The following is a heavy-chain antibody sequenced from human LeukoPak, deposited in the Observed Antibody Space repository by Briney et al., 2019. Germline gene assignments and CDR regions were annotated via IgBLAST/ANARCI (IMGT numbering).Heavy chain of an antibody. J-gene: IGHJ4*02. CDR2: IRYDESKT. Sequence: QPGGSLRLSCAASGFSFSDYGMHWVRQAPAKGLEWVAFIRYDESKTYYGDSVKGRFTVSRDNSKNTLYLQMDSLRAEDTAVYYCARGDREWELLFSFDYWGQGTLVTVSS. CDR3: ARGDREWELLFSFDY. V-gene: IGHV3-30*02. CDR1: GFSFSDYG. D-gene: IGHD1-26*01.